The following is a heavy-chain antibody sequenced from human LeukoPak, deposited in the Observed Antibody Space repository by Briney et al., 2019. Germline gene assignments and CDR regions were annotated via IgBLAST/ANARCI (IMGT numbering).Heavy chain of an antibody. D-gene: IGHD6-19*01. J-gene: IGHJ6*02. V-gene: IGHV5-51*01. CDR3: ARHVANGGWYGYGMDV. CDR1: GYSFTSYW. Sequence: GESLKISYKGSGYSFTSYWIGWVRQMPGRGLEWMGIIYPGDSDTRYSPSFQGQVTISADKSISTAYLQWSSLKASDTAMYYCARHVANGGWYGYGMDVWGQGTTVTVSS. CDR2: IYPGDSDT.